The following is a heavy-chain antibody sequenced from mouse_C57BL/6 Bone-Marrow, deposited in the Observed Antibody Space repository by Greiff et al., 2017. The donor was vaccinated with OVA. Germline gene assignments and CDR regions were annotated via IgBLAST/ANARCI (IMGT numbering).Heavy chain of an antibody. V-gene: IGHV14-4*01. CDR2: IDPENGDT. Sequence: DVHLVESGAELVRPGASVKLSCTASGFNIKDDYMHWVKQRPEQGLEWIGWIDPENGDTEYASKFQGKATITADTSSNTAYLQLSSLTSEDTAVYYCTDHYYGSYYYAMDYWGQGTSVTVSS. J-gene: IGHJ4*01. D-gene: IGHD1-1*01. CDR1: GFNIKDDY. CDR3: TDHYYGSYYYAMDY.